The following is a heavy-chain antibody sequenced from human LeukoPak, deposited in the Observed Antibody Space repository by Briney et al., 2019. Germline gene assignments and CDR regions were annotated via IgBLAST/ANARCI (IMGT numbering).Heavy chain of an antibody. CDR3: ARRGEF. V-gene: IGHV4-4*07. Sequence: SETLSLTCTISGDSTSNYYWNWIRQPAGKGLEWIGRIYTSGSTNYNPSLKSRVTISIDTSKNQFSLKLNSVTAADTAVYYCARRGEFWGQGILVTVSS. CDR2: IYTSGST. D-gene: IGHD3-16*01. J-gene: IGHJ4*02. CDR1: GDSTSNYY.